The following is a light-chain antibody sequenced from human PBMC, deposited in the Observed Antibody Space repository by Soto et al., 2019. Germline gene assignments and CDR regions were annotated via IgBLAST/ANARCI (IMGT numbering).Light chain of an antibody. J-gene: IGLJ3*02. CDR1: SSNIGTNY. CDR2: DNN. Sequence: QSVLTQPPSVSAAPGQKVTISCSGSSSNIGTNYVSWYQQVPGTVPTLLIYDNNKRPSGIPDRFSGSKSGTSATLGITGLQTGDEADYYCVTWERRLDAWVFGGGTQLTVL. CDR3: VTWERRLDAWV. V-gene: IGLV1-51*01.